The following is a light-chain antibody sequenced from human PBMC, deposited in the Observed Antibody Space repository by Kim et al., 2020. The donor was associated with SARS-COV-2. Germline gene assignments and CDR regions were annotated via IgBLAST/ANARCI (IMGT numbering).Light chain of an antibody. CDR3: QAWDRTTMV. V-gene: IGLV3-1*01. J-gene: IGLJ2*01. CDR2: QDN. CDR1: KLGNKY. Sequence: SYELTQPPSVSVSPGQPASITCSGDKLGNKYVCWYQQRPGQSPVLVMYQDNRRPSGIPERFSGSNSGNTATLTISGTQAMAEADYYCQAWDRTTMVFGGG.